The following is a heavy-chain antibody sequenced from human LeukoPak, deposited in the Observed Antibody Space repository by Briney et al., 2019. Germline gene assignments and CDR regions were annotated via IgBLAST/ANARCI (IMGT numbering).Heavy chain of an antibody. Sequence: SETLSLTCTVSGGSISSSSYYWGWIRQPPGEGLERIGSIYYSGSTYYNPSLKSRVTISVDTSKNQFSLKLSSVTAADTAVYYCARDNSILAAVGPRWFDPWGQGTLVTVSS. D-gene: IGHD6-13*01. J-gene: IGHJ5*02. CDR1: GGSISSSSYY. V-gene: IGHV4-39*07. CDR3: ARDNSILAAVGPRWFDP. CDR2: IYYSGST.